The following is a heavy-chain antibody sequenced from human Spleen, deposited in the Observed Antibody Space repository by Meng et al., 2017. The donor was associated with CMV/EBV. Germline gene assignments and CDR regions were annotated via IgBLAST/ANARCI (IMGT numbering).Heavy chain of an antibody. Sequence: SGYTFTGYYMTWVRQAPGQGLEWMGWINPNSGGTNYAQKFQGRVTMTRDTSISTAYMELSRLRSDDTAVYYCARDHSSSWPYNWFDPWGQGTLVTVSS. CDR3: ARDHSSSWPYNWFDP. D-gene: IGHD6-13*01. CDR1: GYTFTGYY. CDR2: INPNSGGT. J-gene: IGHJ5*02. V-gene: IGHV1-2*02.